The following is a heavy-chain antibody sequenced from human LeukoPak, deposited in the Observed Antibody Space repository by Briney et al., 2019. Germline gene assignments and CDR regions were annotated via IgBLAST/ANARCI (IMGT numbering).Heavy chain of an antibody. J-gene: IGHJ1*01. CDR3: ARDRMGYFQH. Sequence: LKPSETLSLTCAVYGGSFSGYYWSWIRQPPGKGLEWIGEINHSGSTNYNPSLKSRVTVSVDTSKNQFSLKLSSVTAADTAVYYCARDRMGYFQHWGQGTLVTVSS. D-gene: IGHD2-8*01. CDR1: GGSFSGYY. V-gene: IGHV4-34*01. CDR2: INHSGST.